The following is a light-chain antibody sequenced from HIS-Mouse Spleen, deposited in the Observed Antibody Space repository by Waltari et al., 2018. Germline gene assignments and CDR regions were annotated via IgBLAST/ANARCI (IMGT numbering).Light chain of an antibody. CDR3: CSYAGSSTWV. CDR2: EGS. CDR1: SSDVGSYNF. V-gene: IGLV2-23*01. Sequence: QSALTPPASVSGSPGQSSTIPCTGTSSDVGSYNFVSWYQQHPGKAPKLMIYEGSKRPSGVSNRFSGSKSGNTASLTISGLQAEDEADYYCCSYAGSSTWVFGGGTKLTVL. J-gene: IGLJ3*02.